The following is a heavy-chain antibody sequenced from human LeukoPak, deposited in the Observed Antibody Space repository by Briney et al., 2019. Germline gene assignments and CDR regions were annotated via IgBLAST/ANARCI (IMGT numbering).Heavy chain of an antibody. CDR1: GGTFSSYA. J-gene: IGHJ4*02. V-gene: IGHV1-69*06. CDR3: ARHRASIAAPIDY. Sequence: ASVKVSCKASGGTFSSYAISWVRQAPGQGLEWMGGIIPIFGTANYAQKFQGRVTITADKSTSTAYMELSSLRSEDTAVYYCARHRASIAAPIDYWGQGTLVTVSS. D-gene: IGHD6-6*01. CDR2: IIPIFGTA.